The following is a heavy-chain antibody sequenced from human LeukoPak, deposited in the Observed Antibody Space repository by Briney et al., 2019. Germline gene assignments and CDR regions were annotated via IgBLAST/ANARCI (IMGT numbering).Heavy chain of an antibody. Sequence: SETLTLTCADYGGSYSGYYWSWIRQPPGKELEWIGEINHSGSTNYNPSLKSRVTISVDTSKNQFSLKLSSVTAADTAVYYCARVTYYYDSSGYRPASNFDYWGQGTLVTVSS. CDR2: INHSGST. J-gene: IGHJ4*02. V-gene: IGHV4-34*01. CDR1: GGSYSGYY. CDR3: ARVTYYYDSSGYRPASNFDY. D-gene: IGHD3-22*01.